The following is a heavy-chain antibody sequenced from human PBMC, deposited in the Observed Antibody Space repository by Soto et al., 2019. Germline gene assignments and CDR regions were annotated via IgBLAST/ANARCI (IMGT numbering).Heavy chain of an antibody. CDR1: GGTFSSYA. Sequence: QVQLVQSGAEVKKSGSSVKVSCKASGGTFSSYAISWVRQAPGQGLEWMGGIIPIFGTANYAQKFQGRVTITADESTSTAYMELSSLRSEDTAVYYCARNYDYGWGSYRSLDYYYGMDVWGQGTTVTVSS. D-gene: IGHD3-16*02. V-gene: IGHV1-69*01. CDR2: IIPIFGTA. J-gene: IGHJ6*02. CDR3: ARNYDYGWGSYRSLDYYYGMDV.